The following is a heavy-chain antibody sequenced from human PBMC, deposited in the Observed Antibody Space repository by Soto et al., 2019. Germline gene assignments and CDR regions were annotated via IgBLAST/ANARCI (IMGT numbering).Heavy chain of an antibody. J-gene: IGHJ4*02. CDR1: GFTFSGSA. CDR3: TRAFTIFGVVDNYYFDY. D-gene: IGHD3-3*01. CDR2: IRSKANSYAT. V-gene: IGHV3-73*02. Sequence: EVQLVESGGGLVQPGGSLKLSCAASGFTFSGSAMHWVRQASGKGLEWVGRIRSKANSYATAYAASVKGRFTISRDDSKHTAYLQMNSLKTEDTAVYYCTRAFTIFGVVDNYYFDYWGQGTLVTVSS.